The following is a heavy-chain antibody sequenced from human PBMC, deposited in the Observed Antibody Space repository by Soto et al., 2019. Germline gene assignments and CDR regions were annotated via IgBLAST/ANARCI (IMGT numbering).Heavy chain of an antibody. CDR1: GYTFSDYY. J-gene: IGHJ5*02. CDR2: ISDSGSSI. V-gene: IGHV3-11*01. CDR3: ARDTAFINSGFFDA. D-gene: IGHD3-22*01. Sequence: QVQLVESGGGLVKPGGSLRLSCAASGYTFSDYYMNWIRQAPGKGLEWVSYISDSGSSIFYADSVKGRFTISRDSARKSLYLHMSSLRVEDTAVYYCARDTAFINSGFFDAWGQGTPVTVSS.